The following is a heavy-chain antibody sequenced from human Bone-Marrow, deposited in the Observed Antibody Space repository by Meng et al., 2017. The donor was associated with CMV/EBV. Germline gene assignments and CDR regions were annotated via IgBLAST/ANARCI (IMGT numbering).Heavy chain of an antibody. CDR1: GFTFSDYY. CDR3: ARATSGSYRLLFQH. CDR2: ISSSGSTI. Sequence: SGFTFSDYYMSWIRQAPGKGLEWVSYISSSGSTIYYADSVKGRFTISRDNAKNSLYLQMNSLRAEDTAVYYCARATSGSYRLLFQHWGQGTLVTVSS. D-gene: IGHD1-26*01. J-gene: IGHJ1*01. V-gene: IGHV3-11*01.